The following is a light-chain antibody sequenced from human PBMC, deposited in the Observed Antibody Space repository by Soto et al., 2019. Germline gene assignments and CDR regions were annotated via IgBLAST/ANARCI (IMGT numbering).Light chain of an antibody. Sequence: QPVLTQPPSVSGAPGQTVTISCPGSSSNIGAGFDVHWYMQLPGTAPKLLIYATNNRPSGVPDRFSGSKSGTSASLVITGLQAEDEADYYCSSYTNINTRACVFGTGTKLTVL. CDR2: ATN. CDR3: SSYTNINTRACV. V-gene: IGLV1-40*01. J-gene: IGLJ1*01. CDR1: SSNIGAGFD.